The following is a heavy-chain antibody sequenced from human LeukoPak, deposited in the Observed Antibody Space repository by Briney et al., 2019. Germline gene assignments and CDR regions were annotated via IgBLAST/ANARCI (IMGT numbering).Heavy chain of an antibody. CDR2: ISSSSSYI. CDR3: ARVQYGDFSAFDI. V-gene: IGHV3-21*01. J-gene: IGHJ3*02. CDR1: GFTFSNAW. Sequence: GGSLRLSCAASGFTFSNAWMNWVRQAPGKGLEWVSSISSSSSYIYYADSVKGRFTISRDNAKNSLYLQMNSLRAEDTAVYYCARVQYGDFSAFDIWGQGTMVTVSS. D-gene: IGHD3-3*01.